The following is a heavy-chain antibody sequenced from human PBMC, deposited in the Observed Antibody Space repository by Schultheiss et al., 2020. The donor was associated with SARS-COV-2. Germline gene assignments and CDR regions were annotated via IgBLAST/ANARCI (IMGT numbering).Heavy chain of an antibody. J-gene: IGHJ6*04. Sequence: GGSLRLSCKGSGYSFTSYWIGWVRQMPGKGLEWMGIIYPGDSDTRYSPSFQGQVTISADKSISTAYLQWSSLKASDTAIYYCARQGTIFGVVFIWVVWGKGTTVTVSS. CDR2: IYPGDSDT. D-gene: IGHD3-3*01. V-gene: IGHV5-51*01. CDR1: GYSFTSYW. CDR3: ARQGTIFGVVFIWVV.